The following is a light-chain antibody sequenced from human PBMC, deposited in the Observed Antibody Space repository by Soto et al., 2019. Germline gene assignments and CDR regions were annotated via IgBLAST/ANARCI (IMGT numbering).Light chain of an antibody. CDR1: QGIGDY. Sequence: DIQMTQSPSSLSASVGDSVTITCRASQGIGDYLAWYQQKPGKAPKLLIYATSALQSGVQSRFSGSGSVTDFNLTISSLQPEDFATYYCQKYNSAPPTFGQGTKVEIK. J-gene: IGKJ1*01. CDR2: ATS. V-gene: IGKV1-27*01. CDR3: QKYNSAPPT.